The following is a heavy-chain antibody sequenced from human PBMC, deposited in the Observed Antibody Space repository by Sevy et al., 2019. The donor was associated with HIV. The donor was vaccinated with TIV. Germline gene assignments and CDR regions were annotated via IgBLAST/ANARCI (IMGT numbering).Heavy chain of an antibody. CDR2: IYYSGST. J-gene: IGHJ4*02. CDR1: GGSISSGGYY. Sequence: SETLSLTCTVSGGSISSGGYYWSWIRQHPGKGLEWIGYIYYSGSTYYNPSLKSRVTISVDTSKNQFSLKLSSVTAPGTAVYYCARGWSPPPLFDYWGQGTLVTVSS. D-gene: IGHD2-8*01. CDR3: ARGWSPPPLFDY. V-gene: IGHV4-31*03.